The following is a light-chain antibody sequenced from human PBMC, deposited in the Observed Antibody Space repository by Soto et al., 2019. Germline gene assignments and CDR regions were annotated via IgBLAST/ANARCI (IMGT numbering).Light chain of an antibody. V-gene: IGKV2-24*01. J-gene: IGKJ1*01. CDR1: QSLVHSDGNTY. Sequence: DGVMTQTPLSSPVTLGQPASSSCRSSQSLVHSDGNTYLSWLQQSPGQPPRLLISKVSNRFSGVPDRFSGSGAGTDFTLKISGVQPEDVGIYYCMQATHSPWAFGQGTKVEIK. CDR3: MQATHSPWA. CDR2: KVS.